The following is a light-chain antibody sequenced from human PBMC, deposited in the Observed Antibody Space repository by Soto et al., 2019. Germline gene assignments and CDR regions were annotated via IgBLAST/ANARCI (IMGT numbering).Light chain of an antibody. CDR3: QQSYSTTWT. CDR2: AAS. J-gene: IGKJ1*01. Sequence: DIQLTQSPSFLSASVGDRVTIACRASQGIGRFLVWYQQKPGKAPKVLIYAASTLQSGVPSRFSGSGSGTEFTLTISSLQPEDFATYSCQQSYSTTWTFGQGTKVEIK. V-gene: IGKV1-9*01. CDR1: QGIGRF.